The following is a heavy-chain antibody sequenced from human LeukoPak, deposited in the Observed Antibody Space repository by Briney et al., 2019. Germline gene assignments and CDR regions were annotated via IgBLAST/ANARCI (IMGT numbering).Heavy chain of an antibody. CDR2: GDYSGGT. CDR3: AGERGEEYSSGWYKRNYFDN. V-gene: IGHV4-39*07. J-gene: IGHJ4*02. D-gene: IGHD6-19*01. CDR1: GDSYSSVTDY. Sequence: SETLSLTCTVSGDSYSSVTDYWAWIPQPPGKGLEWIASGDYSGGTYYNPSLESRVAISADMSKNQFSLKLTSVTGADTAVYYCAGERGEEYSSGWYKRNYFDNWGQGIRVTVSS.